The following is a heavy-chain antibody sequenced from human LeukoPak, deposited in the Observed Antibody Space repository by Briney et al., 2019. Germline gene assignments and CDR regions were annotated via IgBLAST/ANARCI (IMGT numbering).Heavy chain of an antibody. CDR3: ARGRRATYCGGDRYSLGRWFDP. D-gene: IGHD2-21*02. CDR2: VNHSGST. Sequence: PSETLSLTCAVYGGSFSGYYWSWIRQPPGKGLEWIGEVNHSGSTNYNPSLKSRVTISVDTSKNQFSLKLSSVTAADTAVYYCARGRRATYCGGDRYSLGRWFDPWGQGTLVTVSS. V-gene: IGHV4-34*01. J-gene: IGHJ5*02. CDR1: GGSFSGYY.